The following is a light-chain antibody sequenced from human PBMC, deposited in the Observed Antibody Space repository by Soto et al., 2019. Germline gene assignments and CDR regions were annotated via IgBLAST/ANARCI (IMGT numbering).Light chain of an antibody. J-gene: IGKJ1*01. CDR2: GAS. V-gene: IGKV3-15*01. Sequence: EIVMTQSPATLSVSPGERATLSCRASQSVSSNLAWNQQKPDRAPRLLIYGASTRATGIPARFSGSASGTEFTLTITILQSEDFAVYYCQQYNNWPPMAFGQGTKVEIK. CDR1: QSVSSN. CDR3: QQYNNWPPMA.